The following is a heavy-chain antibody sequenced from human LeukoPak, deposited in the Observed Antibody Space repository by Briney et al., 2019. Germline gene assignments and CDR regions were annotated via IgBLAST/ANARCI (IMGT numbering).Heavy chain of an antibody. CDR2: IYYSGST. V-gene: IGHV4-59*06. CDR3: ARNDGSGSYYNPTFDY. D-gene: IGHD3-10*01. Sequence: SETLSLTCTVSGAAITNYYLSWIRQPPGKGLEWIGYIYYSGSTYYNPSLKSRVTISVDTSKNQFSLKLGSVTAADTAVYYCARNDGSGSYYNPTFDYWGQGTLVTVSS. CDR1: GAAITNYY. J-gene: IGHJ4*02.